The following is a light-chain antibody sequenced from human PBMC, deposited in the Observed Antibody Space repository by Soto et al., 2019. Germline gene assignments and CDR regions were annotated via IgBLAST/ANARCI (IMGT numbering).Light chain of an antibody. CDR2: AAS. CDR1: QGISGW. CDR3: QQANSFPYT. V-gene: IGKV1D-12*01. J-gene: IGKJ2*01. Sequence: DIPMTQSPSSVSASIGDRVTITCRASQGISGWLAWYQQKPGEAPKLLIYAASSLQSGVPSRFSGSGSGTHFTLTISSLQPEDFATYYCQQANSFPYTFGQGTTLEIK.